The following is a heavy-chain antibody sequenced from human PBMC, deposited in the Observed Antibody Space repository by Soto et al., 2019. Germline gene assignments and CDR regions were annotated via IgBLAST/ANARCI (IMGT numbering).Heavy chain of an antibody. CDR2: ISGSGGSK. CDR1: GFTFSSYA. J-gene: IGHJ3*02. V-gene: IGHV3-23*01. D-gene: IGHD6-6*01. Sequence: GGSLRLSCAASGFTFSSYAMSWVRQAPGKGLEWVSAISGSGGSKYYADPLKGRFTISRDNSKNTMYLQMNSLRAEDTAVYYCAKDIVCGSSSHDAFDIWGQGTMVTVSS. CDR3: AKDIVCGSSSHDAFDI.